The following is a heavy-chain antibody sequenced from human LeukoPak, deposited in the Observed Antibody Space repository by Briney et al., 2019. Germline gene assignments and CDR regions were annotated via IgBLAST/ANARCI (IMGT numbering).Heavy chain of an antibody. CDR1: GFTFSSYS. V-gene: IGHV3-21*01. J-gene: IGHJ3*02. Sequence: GGSLRLSCAASGFTFSSYSMNWVRQAPGKGLEWVSSISSSSSYIYYADSVEGRSTISRDNAKNSLYLQMNSLRAEDTAVYYCASQWLVDAFDIWGQGTMVTVSS. D-gene: IGHD3-22*01. CDR2: ISSSSSYI. CDR3: ASQWLVDAFDI.